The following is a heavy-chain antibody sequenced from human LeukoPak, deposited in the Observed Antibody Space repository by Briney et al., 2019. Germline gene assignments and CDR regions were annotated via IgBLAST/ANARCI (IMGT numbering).Heavy chain of an antibody. V-gene: IGHV3-23*01. Sequence: GGSLRLSCAASGFTFSSYAMSWARRAPGKGLEWVSAISGSGGSTYYADSVKGRFTISRDNSKNTLYLQMNSLRAEDTAVYYCAKDQGYDFWSGYSGTDYWGQGTLVTVSS. D-gene: IGHD3-3*01. CDR1: GFTFSSYA. J-gene: IGHJ4*02. CDR3: AKDQGYDFWSGYSGTDY. CDR2: ISGSGGST.